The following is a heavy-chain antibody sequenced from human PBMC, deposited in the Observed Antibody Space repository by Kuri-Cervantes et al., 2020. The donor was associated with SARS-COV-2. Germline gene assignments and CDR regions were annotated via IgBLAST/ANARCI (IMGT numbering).Heavy chain of an antibody. D-gene: IGHD4/OR15-4a*01. CDR1: GGVFSSYA. J-gene: IGHJ6*03. CDR3: ARNPHSLTSYYYYCMDV. V-gene: IGHV1-69*13. CDR2: IIPIFATP. Sequence: SVKVSCKTSGGVFSSYAISWVRQGPGQGLEFMGAIIPIFATPTYAQKFQGRVTLTADESTSTAYMELSSLRSEDTAVYYCARNPHSLTSYYYYCMDVWGKATTVTVSS.